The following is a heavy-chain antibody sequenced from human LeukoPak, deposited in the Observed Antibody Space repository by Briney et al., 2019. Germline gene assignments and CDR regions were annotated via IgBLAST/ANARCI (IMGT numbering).Heavy chain of an antibody. Sequence: AAVTVSFKASGYTFTNYGISWVRQAPGQGGEWMGLISAYIGNTNYAQKLQGRVTMTTDTSTSTAYMELRSLRSDDTAVYYCAIGVISPIDYWGQGTLVTVSS. CDR2: ISAYIGNT. D-gene: IGHD2/OR15-2a*01. CDR1: GYTFTNYG. V-gene: IGHV1-18*01. CDR3: AIGVISPIDY. J-gene: IGHJ4*02.